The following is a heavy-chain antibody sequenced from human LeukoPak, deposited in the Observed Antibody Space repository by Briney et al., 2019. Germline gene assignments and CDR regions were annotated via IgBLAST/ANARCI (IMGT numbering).Heavy chain of an antibody. CDR3: ARSAGGQLALSNWFDP. D-gene: IGHD6-6*01. J-gene: IGHJ5*02. CDR2: IIPIFGTA. Sequence: ASVKVSCKASGYTFTSYGISWVRQAPGQGLEWMGGIIPIFGTANYAQKFQGRVTITADKSTSTAYMELSSLRSEDTAVYYCARSAGGQLALSNWFDPWGQGTLVTVSS. V-gene: IGHV1-69*06. CDR1: GYTFTSYG.